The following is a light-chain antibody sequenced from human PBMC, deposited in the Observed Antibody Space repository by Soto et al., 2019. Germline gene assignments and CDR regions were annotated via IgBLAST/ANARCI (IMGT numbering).Light chain of an antibody. CDR1: QSISSR. J-gene: IGKJ1*01. CDR2: DAS. Sequence: IQMTQSPSTLSASIGDRVIITCRASQSISSRLAWYQQKPGKAPKVLIYDASSLESGVPSRFSGSGSGTEFTLTISSLQPDDFATYYCQQYKTYPWTFGQGTKVEIK. CDR3: QQYKTYPWT. V-gene: IGKV1-5*01.